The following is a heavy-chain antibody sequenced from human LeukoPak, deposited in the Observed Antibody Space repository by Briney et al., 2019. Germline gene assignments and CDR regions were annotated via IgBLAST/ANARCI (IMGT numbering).Heavy chain of an antibody. CDR3: ARDIYDYVWGSYTRFDP. CDR1: GYTFTGYY. CDR2: INPNSGGT. V-gene: IGHV1-2*02. Sequence: ASVKVSCKASGYTFTGYYMHWVRQAPGQGLEWVGWINPNSGGTNYAQKFQGRVTMTRDTSISTAYMELSRLRSDDTAVYYCARDIYDYVWGSYTRFDPWGQGTLVTVSS. J-gene: IGHJ5*02. D-gene: IGHD3-16*01.